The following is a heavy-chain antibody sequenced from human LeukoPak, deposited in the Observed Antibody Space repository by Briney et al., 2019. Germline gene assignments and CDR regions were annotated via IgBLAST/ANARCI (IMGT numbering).Heavy chain of an antibody. J-gene: IGHJ4*02. CDR1: GGSISSYY. CDR2: IYYSGST. Sequence: SETLSLTCTVSGGSISSYYWSWIRQPPGKGLEWIGYIYYSGSTNYKPSLKSRVTISVDTSKNQFSLKLSSVTAADTAVYYCARFVASSGYYSNLNGYFDYWGQGTLVTVSS. CDR3: ARFVASSGYYSNLNGYFDY. D-gene: IGHD3-22*01. V-gene: IGHV4-59*01.